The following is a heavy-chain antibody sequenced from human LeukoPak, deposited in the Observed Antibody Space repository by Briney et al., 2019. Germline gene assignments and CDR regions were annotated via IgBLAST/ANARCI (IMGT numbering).Heavy chain of an antibody. CDR1: GGTFSSYA. D-gene: IGHD2-2*01. V-gene: IGHV1-69*13. CDR2: IIPIFGTA. Sequence: GASVKVSCKASGGTFSSYAISWVRQAPGQGLEWMGGIIPIFGTANYAQKFQGRVTITADESTSTAYMELSSLRSEDTAVYYCVARPRHCSSTSCYFLYYFDYWGQGTLVTVSS. CDR3: VARPRHCSSTSCYFLYYFDY. J-gene: IGHJ4*02.